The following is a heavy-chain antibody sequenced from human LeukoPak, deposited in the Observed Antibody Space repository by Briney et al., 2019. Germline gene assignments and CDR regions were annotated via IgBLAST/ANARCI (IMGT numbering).Heavy chain of an antibody. CDR2: IIPILGIA. CDR1: GGTFSSYA. CDR3: ARADYSNYANPSDY. V-gene: IGHV1-69*04. J-gene: IGHJ4*02. D-gene: IGHD4-4*01. Sequence: SVKVSCKASGGTFSSYAISWVRQAPGQGLEWMGRIIPILGIANYAQKFQGRVTITADKSTSTAYMELSSLRSEDTAVYYCARADYSNYANPSDYWGQGTLVAVSS.